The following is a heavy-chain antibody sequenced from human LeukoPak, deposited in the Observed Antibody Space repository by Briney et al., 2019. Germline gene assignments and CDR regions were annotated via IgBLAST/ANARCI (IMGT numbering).Heavy chain of an antibody. J-gene: IGHJ2*01. Sequence: KPSETLSLTCAVYGGSFSGYYWSWIRQPPGKGLEWIGEINHSGSTNYNPSLKSRVTISVDTSKNQFSLKLSSVTAADTAVYYCARGPTIFGAVPRLREPIYWYFDLWGRGILVTVSP. D-gene: IGHD3-3*01. V-gene: IGHV4-34*01. CDR3: ARGPTIFGAVPRLREPIYWYFDL. CDR2: INHSGST. CDR1: GGSFSGYY.